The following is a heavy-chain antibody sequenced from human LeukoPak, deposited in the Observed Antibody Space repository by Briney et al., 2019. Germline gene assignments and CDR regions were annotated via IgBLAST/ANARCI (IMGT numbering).Heavy chain of an antibody. CDR2: MNPNSGNT. D-gene: IGHD3-9*01. CDR1: GYTFTSYD. J-gene: IGHJ2*01. Sequence: ASVKVSCKASGYTFTSYDINWVRQATGQGLEWMGWMNPNSGNTGYAQKFQGRVTMTRNTSISTAYMELSSLRSEDTAVYYCARSYDILTGYYDYWGHGTLVTVSS. V-gene: IGHV1-8*01. CDR3: ARSYDILTGYYDY.